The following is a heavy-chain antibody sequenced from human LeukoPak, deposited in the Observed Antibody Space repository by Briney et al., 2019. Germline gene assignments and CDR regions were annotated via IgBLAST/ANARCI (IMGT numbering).Heavy chain of an antibody. CDR1: GYTFTGYY. J-gene: IGHJ4*02. Sequence: SVNVSCKPSGYTFTGYYMHWVRQAPGQGLEWMGWINPNSGGTNYAQKFQGRVTMTRDTSISTAYMELCRRRSDDTAVYYCARDEASKWGVDYWGQGTLVTVSS. D-gene: IGHD1-26*01. V-gene: IGHV1-2*02. CDR3: ARDEASKWGVDY. CDR2: INPNSGGT.